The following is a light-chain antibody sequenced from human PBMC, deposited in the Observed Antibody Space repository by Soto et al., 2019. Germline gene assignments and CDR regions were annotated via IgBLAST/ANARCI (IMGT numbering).Light chain of an antibody. CDR2: DVS. J-gene: IGLJ1*01. CDR1: SSDVGGYNY. V-gene: IGLV2-14*01. Sequence: SALTQPAYVSGSPGQSITISCPGTSSDVGGYNYVSWYQQHPGKAPKLMIYDVSNRPSGVSNRFSGSKSGNTASLTISGLQAEDEADYYCSSYTSGSTYVFGTGTKVTVL. CDR3: SSYTSGSTYV.